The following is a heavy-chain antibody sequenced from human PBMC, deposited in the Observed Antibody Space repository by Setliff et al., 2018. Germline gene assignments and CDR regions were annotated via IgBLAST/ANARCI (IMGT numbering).Heavy chain of an antibody. Sequence: PGGSLRLSCAASGFVFCTYDMNWVRQAPGKGLEWVSSISHSNTYIYYADSVKGRFTISRDNATNSLYLQMNSLRAEDTAVYYCARGNFYYFDRTGRGPNWFDPWGQGTLVTVSS. CDR1: GFVFCTYD. CDR3: ARGNFYYFDRTGRGPNWFDP. J-gene: IGHJ5*02. CDR2: ISHSNTYI. V-gene: IGHV3-21*01. D-gene: IGHD3-22*01.